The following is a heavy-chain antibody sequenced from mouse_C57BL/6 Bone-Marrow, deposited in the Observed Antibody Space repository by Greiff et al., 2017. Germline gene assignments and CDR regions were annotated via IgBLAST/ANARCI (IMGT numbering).Heavy chain of an antibody. Sequence: EVQLVESGGGLVQPKGSLKLSCAASGFSFNTYAMNWVRQAPGKGLEWVARIRSKSNNYATYYADSVKDRFTISRDDSESMLYLQMNNLKTEDTAMYYCVRHEIYYGSSYHYWYFDVWGTGTTVTVSS. J-gene: IGHJ1*03. CDR1: GFSFNTYA. CDR3: VRHEIYYGSSYHYWYFDV. CDR2: IRSKSNNYAT. D-gene: IGHD1-1*01. V-gene: IGHV10-1*01.